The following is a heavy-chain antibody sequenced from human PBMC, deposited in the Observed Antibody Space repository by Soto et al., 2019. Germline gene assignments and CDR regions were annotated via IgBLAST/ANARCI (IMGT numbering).Heavy chain of an antibody. Sequence: QVQLVQSGAEVKKPGSSVKVSCKASGGTFSSYAISWVRQAPGQGLEWMGGIIPIFGTADYAQKFQGRVTXTXGXFXXTAYMELSSLRSEDTAVYYCARHLGGNHYYYGMDVWGQGTTVTVSS. CDR3: ARHLGGNHYYYGMDV. CDR1: GGTFSSYA. J-gene: IGHJ6*02. CDR2: IIPIFGTA. D-gene: IGHD3-16*01. V-gene: IGHV1-69*05.